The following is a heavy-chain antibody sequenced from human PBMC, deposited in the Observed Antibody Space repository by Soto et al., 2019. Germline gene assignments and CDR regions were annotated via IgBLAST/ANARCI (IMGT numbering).Heavy chain of an antibody. CDR1: GFTFTRYS. CDR2: ISSTTNYI. J-gene: IGHJ6*02. CDR3: ARDRGYDAHDYYYNAMDV. V-gene: IGHV3-21*06. D-gene: IGHD3-10*01. Sequence: LRLSCAASGFTFTRYSMNWDRQAPGKGLEWVSSISSTTNYIYYGDSMKGRFTISRDNAKNSLYLGMNILRAEDTAVYYCARDRGYDAHDYYYNAMDVWGQGTTVTVSS.